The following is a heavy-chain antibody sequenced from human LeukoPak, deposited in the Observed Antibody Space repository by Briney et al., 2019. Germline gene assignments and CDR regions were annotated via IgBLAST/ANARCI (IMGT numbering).Heavy chain of an antibody. J-gene: IGHJ4*02. Sequence: GGSLRLSCAASGFTFSGYGMHWVRQAPGKGLEWVSYISSSSSTIYYADSVKGRFTISRDNAKNSLYLQMNSLRAEDTAVYYCAGAAAGPGYWGQGTLVTVSS. D-gene: IGHD6-13*01. CDR3: AGAAAGPGY. CDR1: GFTFSGYG. CDR2: ISSSSSTI. V-gene: IGHV3-48*04.